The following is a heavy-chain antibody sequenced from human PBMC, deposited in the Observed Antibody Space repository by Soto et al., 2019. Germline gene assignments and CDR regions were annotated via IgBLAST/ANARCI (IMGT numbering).Heavy chain of an antibody. CDR1: GGSISSYY. CDR3: ARESNDYVWGSYRPRGYFDY. D-gene: IGHD3-16*02. CDR2: IYYSGST. J-gene: IGHJ4*02. V-gene: IGHV4-59*01. Sequence: SETLSLTCTVSGGSISSYYWSWIRQPPGKGLEWIGYIYYSGSTNYNPSLKSRVTISVDTSKNQFSLKLSSVTAADTAVYYCARESNDYVWGSYRPRGYFDYWGQGTLVTVSS.